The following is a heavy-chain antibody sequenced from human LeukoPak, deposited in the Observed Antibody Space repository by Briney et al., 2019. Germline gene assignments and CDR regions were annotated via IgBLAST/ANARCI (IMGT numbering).Heavy chain of an antibody. CDR2: ISAYNGNT. V-gene: IGHV1-18*01. CDR3: ARGLRCSSTSCYGFLSPTEYFQH. J-gene: IGHJ1*01. Sequence: ASVKVSFKASGYTFTSYGISWVRQAPGQGLEWMGWISAYNGNTNYAQKLQGRVTMTTDTSTSTAYMELRSLKSDDTAVYYCARGLRCSSTSCYGFLSPTEYFQHWGQGTLVTVSS. CDR1: GYTFTSYG. D-gene: IGHD2-2*01.